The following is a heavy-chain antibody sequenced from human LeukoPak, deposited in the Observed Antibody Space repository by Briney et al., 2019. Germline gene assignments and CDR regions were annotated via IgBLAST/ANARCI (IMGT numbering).Heavy chain of an antibody. CDR1: GYTFTSYY. V-gene: IGHV1-46*01. J-gene: IGHJ4*02. Sequence: ASVKVSCKASGYTFTSYYMHWVRQAPGQGLEWMGIINAGSGGTSYAQKFQGRATMTRDTSTSTVYMELSSLRSEDTAVYYCAKSPFSGSYYGGYFDYWGQGTLVTVSS. D-gene: IGHD1-26*01. CDR2: INAGSGGT. CDR3: AKSPFSGSYYGGYFDY.